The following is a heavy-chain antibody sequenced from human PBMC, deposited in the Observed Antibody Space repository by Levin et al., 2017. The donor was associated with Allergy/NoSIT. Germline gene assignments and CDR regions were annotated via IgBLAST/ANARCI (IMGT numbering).Heavy chain of an antibody. CDR2: SSGDRNAK. D-gene: IGHD3-3*01. CDR1: GFTFSTYS. CDR3: ARDRPRGFGFDI. J-gene: IGHJ3*02. Sequence: GGSLRLSCAASGFTFSTYSMNWVRQAPGKGLEWLSYSSGDRNAKYYADSVKGRFTISRDNAKNSLYLQMNSLRAEDTAVYYCARDRPRGFGFDIWGQGTVVTVSS. V-gene: IGHV3-48*01.